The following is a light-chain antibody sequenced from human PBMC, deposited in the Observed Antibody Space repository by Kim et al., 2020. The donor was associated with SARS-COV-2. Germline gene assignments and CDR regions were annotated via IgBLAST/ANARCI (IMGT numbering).Light chain of an antibody. CDR3: QQHNDWPYT. J-gene: IGKJ2*01. CDR2: GAS. V-gene: IGKV3-15*01. Sequence: SMSPGERATLSCRASQNISGDLAWYQRRPGQSPRLLMYGASTRAIGIPARFGGSGSGTEFTLIITPLQSEDIAVYYCQQHNDWPYTFGRGTKLEI. CDR1: QNISGD.